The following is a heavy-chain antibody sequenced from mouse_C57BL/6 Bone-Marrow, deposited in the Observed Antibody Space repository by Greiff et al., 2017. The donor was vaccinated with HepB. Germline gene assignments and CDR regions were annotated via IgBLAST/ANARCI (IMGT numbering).Heavy chain of an antibody. CDR1: GYTFTSYG. J-gene: IGHJ2*01. CDR3: ARWNYYGTSWGY. CDR2: IYPRSGNT. V-gene: IGHV1-81*01. D-gene: IGHD1-1*01. Sequence: VHLVESGAELARPGASVKLSCKASGYTFTSYGISWVKQRTGQGLEWIGEIYPRSGNTYYNEKFKGKATLTADKSSSTAYMELRSLTSEDSAVYFCARWNYYGTSWGYWGQGTTLTVSS.